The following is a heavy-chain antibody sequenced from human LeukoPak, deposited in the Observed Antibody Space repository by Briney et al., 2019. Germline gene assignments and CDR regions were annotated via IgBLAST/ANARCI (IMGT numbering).Heavy chain of an antibody. Sequence: SETLSLTCTVSGGSISGSSYYWGWIRQPPGKGLEWIGSIYYSGSTYYNPSLKSRVTISVHTSKNQFSLKLSSVTSADTAIYYCARTLSGDPYYFDYWGQGTLVTVSS. CDR3: ARTLSGDPYYFDY. J-gene: IGHJ4*02. CDR1: GGSISGSSYY. CDR2: IYYSGST. D-gene: IGHD7-27*01. V-gene: IGHV4-39*01.